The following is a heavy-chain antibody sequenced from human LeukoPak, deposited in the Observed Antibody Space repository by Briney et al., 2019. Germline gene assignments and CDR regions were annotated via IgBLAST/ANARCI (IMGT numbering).Heavy chain of an antibody. Sequence: EASVKVSCKASGYTFTGYYMHWVRQAPGQGGEWMGWINPKSGGPYYAQKFQGRVTMTRDTSISTAYMELSRLRSDDTAVYYCARERLLWFGVNDAFDIWGQGTMVTVSS. V-gene: IGHV1-2*02. CDR2: INPKSGGP. D-gene: IGHD3-10*01. J-gene: IGHJ3*02. CDR1: GYTFTGYY. CDR3: ARERLLWFGVNDAFDI.